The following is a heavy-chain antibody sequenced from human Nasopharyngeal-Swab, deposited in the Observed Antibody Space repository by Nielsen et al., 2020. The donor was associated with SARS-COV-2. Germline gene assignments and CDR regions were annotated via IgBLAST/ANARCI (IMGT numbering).Heavy chain of an antibody. V-gene: IGHV4-31*03. CDR2: IYYSGST. CDR3: ARGGNVLVWFGELSHFGY. Sequence: SETLSLTCTVSGGSISSGGYYWSWIRQHPGKGLEWIGYIYYSGSTYYNPSLKSRVTISVDTSNNQFSLKLSSVTAADTAVYYCARGGNVLVWFGELSHFGYWGQGTLVTGS. CDR1: GGSISSGGYY. J-gene: IGHJ4*02. D-gene: IGHD3-10*01.